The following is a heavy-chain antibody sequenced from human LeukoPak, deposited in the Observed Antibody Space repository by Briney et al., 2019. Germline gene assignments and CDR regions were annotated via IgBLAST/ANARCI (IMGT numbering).Heavy chain of an antibody. J-gene: IGHJ4*02. CDR2: IYYSGST. V-gene: IGHV4-59*01. Sequence: TPSETLSLTCTVSGGSISSYYWSWIRQPPGKGLEWIGYIYYSGSTNYNPSLKSRVTISVDTSKNQFSLRLSSVTAADTAVYYCASRHGGEDYWGQGTLVTVSS. CDR3: ASRHGGEDY. D-gene: IGHD3-10*01. CDR1: GGSISSYY.